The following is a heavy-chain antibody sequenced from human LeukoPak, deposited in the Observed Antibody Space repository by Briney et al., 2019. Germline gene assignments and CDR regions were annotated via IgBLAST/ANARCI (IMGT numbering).Heavy chain of an antibody. Sequence: SETLSLTCTVSGGSISSHYWSWIRQPPGKGLEWIGYIYYTGSTNYNPSLKSRVTISVDTSKNQFSLKLSSVTAADTSVYYCARHSIAAAGTPYFDYWGQGTLVTVSS. V-gene: IGHV4-59*08. CDR3: ARHSIAAAGTPYFDY. CDR1: GGSISSHY. CDR2: IYYTGST. J-gene: IGHJ4*02. D-gene: IGHD6-13*01.